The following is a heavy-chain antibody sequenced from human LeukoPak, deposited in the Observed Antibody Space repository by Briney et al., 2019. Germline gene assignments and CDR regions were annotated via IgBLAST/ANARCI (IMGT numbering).Heavy chain of an antibody. CDR3: AREQYSSSVIDAFDI. V-gene: IGHV1-46*01. Sequence: ASVKVSCKASGYTFTSYYMHWVRQAPGQGLEWMGIINPSGGSTSYAQKFQGRVTMTRDMSTSTDYMELSSLRSEDTAVYYCAREQYSSSVIDAFDIWGQGTMVTVSS. D-gene: IGHD6-6*01. CDR1: GYTFTSYY. CDR2: INPSGGST. J-gene: IGHJ3*02.